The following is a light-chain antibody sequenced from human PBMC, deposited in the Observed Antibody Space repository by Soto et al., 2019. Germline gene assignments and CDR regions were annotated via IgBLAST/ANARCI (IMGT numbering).Light chain of an antibody. CDR3: QQANSFPPFT. Sequence: DIQMTQSPSSVSASVGDRVTITCRASQGISSWLVWYQQKPGKAPKLLIYAASSLQSGVPSRFSGSGSGTDFTLTISSLQPEDFATYYCQQANSFPPFTFGGGTKVEIK. J-gene: IGKJ4*01. CDR2: AAS. CDR1: QGISSW. V-gene: IGKV1-12*01.